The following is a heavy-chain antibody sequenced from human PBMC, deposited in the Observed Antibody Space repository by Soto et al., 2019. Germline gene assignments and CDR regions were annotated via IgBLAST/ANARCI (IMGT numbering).Heavy chain of an antibody. Sequence: EVQLVESGGGLVQPGGSLRLSCAASGFTFSSYWMHWVRQAPGKGLVWVSRINSDGSSTSYADSVKGRFTISRDNAKNTLYLQMNSLRAEDTAVYYCARDLRGGYYYYYYGMDVWGQGATVTVSS. J-gene: IGHJ6*02. CDR3: ARDLRGGYYYYYYGMDV. CDR1: GFTFSSYW. D-gene: IGHD3-10*01. CDR2: INSDGSST. V-gene: IGHV3-74*01.